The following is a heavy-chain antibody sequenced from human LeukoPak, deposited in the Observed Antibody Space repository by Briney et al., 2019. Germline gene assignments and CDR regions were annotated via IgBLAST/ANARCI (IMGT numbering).Heavy chain of an antibody. Sequence: PSETLSLTCTVSGGSISSSSYYWGWIRQPPGKGLEWIGSIYYSGSTYYNPSLKSRGTISVDTSKNQFSLKLSSVTAADTAVYYCARHEVDILTGYYLNWFDPWGQGTLVTVSS. CDR3: ARHEVDILTGYYLNWFDP. CDR1: GGSISSSSYY. V-gene: IGHV4-39*01. D-gene: IGHD3-9*01. CDR2: IYYSGST. J-gene: IGHJ5*02.